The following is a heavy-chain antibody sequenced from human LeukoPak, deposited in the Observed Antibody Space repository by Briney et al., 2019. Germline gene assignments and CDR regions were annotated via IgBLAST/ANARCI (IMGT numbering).Heavy chain of an antibody. CDR2: IKADGGEK. D-gene: IGHD3-9*01. V-gene: IGHV3-7*04. CDR1: GFTFSTYW. CDR3: ARAYYDILTGYEGLFDY. Sequence: GSLRLSCAASGFTFSTYWMKWFRQTPGKGLEWVAKIKADGGEKYYVDSVKGRFTISRDNAKNSLYLQMNSLRAEDTAVYYCARAYYDILTGYEGLFDYWGQGTLVTVSS. J-gene: IGHJ4*02.